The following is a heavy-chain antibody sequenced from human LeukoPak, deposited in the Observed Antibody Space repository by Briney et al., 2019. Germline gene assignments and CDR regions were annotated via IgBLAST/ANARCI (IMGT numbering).Heavy chain of an antibody. J-gene: IGHJ4*02. D-gene: IGHD3-16*02. CDR1: GFTFSSYA. CDR2: ISGSGGSL. V-gene: IGHV3-23*01. Sequence: PGRSLRLSCAASGFTFSSYAMSWVRLAPGKGLDWVSTISGSGGSLYYADSVRGRFTISRDNSKNTLYLQMNSLRAEDTAVYYCAKLMGSLDAWGSFRFSFDSWGQGTLVTVSS. CDR3: AKLMGSLDAWGSFRFSFDS.